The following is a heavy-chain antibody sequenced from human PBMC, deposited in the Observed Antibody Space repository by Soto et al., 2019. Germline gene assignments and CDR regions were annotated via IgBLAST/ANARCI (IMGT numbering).Heavy chain of an antibody. V-gene: IGHV3-30-3*01. CDR3: ARDLSDYYGMDV. Sequence: QVQLVESGGGVVQPGRSLRLSCAASGFTFSSYAMHWVRQAPGKGLEWVAVISYDGSNKYYADSVKGRFTISRDNSKNTLYMQMNSLRAEDPAVYYCARDLSDYYGMDVWGQGTTVTVS. CDR1: GFTFSSYA. CDR2: ISYDGSNK. J-gene: IGHJ6*02.